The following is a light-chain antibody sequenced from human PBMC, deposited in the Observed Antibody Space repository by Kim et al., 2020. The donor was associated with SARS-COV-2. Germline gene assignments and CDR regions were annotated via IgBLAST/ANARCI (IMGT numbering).Light chain of an antibody. V-gene: IGLV3-9*01. CDR1: NIGSKN. Sequence: SYELTQPLSVSVALGQTAMITCGGNNIGSKNVHWYQQKPGQAPVLVIYRDSNRPSGIPERFSGSNSGNTATLTISRAQAGDEADYYCQVWDSSTRVFGGGTQLTVL. CDR3: QVWDSSTRV. CDR2: RDS. J-gene: IGLJ3*02.